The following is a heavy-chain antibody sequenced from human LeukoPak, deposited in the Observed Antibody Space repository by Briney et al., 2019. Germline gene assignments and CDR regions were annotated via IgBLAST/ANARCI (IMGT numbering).Heavy chain of an antibody. CDR2: ISAYNGNT. J-gene: IGHJ4*02. CDR1: GYTFTRNG. D-gene: IGHD6-6*01. V-gene: IGHV1-18*01. CDR3: ARPYSSSSPYYFDY. Sequence: ASVKVSCKASGYTFTRNGISWVRQAPGQGLEWMGWISAYNGNTNYAQNLQGRVTMTTDTSTSTAYMELRSLRSDDTAVYYCARPYSSSSPYYFDYWGQGTLVTVSS.